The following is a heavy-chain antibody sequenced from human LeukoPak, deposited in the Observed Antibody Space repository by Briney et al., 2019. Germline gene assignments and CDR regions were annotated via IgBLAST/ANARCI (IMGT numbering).Heavy chain of an antibody. CDR1: GYSISSGYY. V-gene: IGHV4-38-2*02. J-gene: IGHJ4*02. CDR3: ARVVPAALFLDY. CDR2: IYHSGST. D-gene: IGHD2-2*01. Sequence: SETLSLTCTVSGYSISSGYYWGWIRQPPGKGLEWIGSIYHSGSTYYNPSLESRVTISVDRSKNQFSLKLSSVTAADTAVYYCARVVPAALFLDYWGQGTLVTVSS.